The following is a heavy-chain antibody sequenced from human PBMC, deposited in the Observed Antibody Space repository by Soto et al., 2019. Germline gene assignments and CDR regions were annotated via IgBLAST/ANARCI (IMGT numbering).Heavy chain of an antibody. CDR2: ISYDGSNK. CDR1: GFTFSIYG. V-gene: IGHV3-30*18. J-gene: IGHJ6*02. D-gene: IGHD3-10*01. CDR3: AKDQVRRGPNSLSFGSYYYYYGMDV. Sequence: GGSLRLSCAASGFTFSIYGMHWVRQAPGKGLEWVAVISYDGSNKYYADSVKGRFTISRDNSKNTLYLQMNSLRAEDTAVYYCAKDQVRRGPNSLSFGSYYYYYGMDVWGQGTTVTVSS.